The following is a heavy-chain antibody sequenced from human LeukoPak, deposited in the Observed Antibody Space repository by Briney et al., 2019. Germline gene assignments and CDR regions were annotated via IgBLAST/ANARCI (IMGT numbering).Heavy chain of an antibody. V-gene: IGHV4-39*07. J-gene: IGHJ5*02. CDR1: GGSISSSSYY. Sequence: SETLSLTCTVSGGSISSSSYYWGWIRQPPGKGLEWIGSIYYSGSTYYNPSLKSRVTISVDTSKNQFSLKLSSVTAADTAVYYCARSAFEYCSSTSCYPNWFDPWGQGTLVTVSS. CDR3: ARSAFEYCSSTSCYPNWFDP. D-gene: IGHD2-2*01. CDR2: IYYSGST.